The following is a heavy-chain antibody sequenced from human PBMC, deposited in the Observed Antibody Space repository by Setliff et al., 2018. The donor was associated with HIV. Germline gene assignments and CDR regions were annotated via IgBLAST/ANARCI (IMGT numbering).Heavy chain of an antibody. V-gene: IGHV1-8*02. J-gene: IGHJ1*01. CDR1: GYTFTSYD. Sequence: GASVKVSCKASGYTFTSYDFNWVRQATGQGLEWMGWMNPKSGNTGYAQKFQGRVIMTRSTSKTTAYMEMRTLRSDDTAVYYCVRGVTRDISGYYRDEYFQHWGQGTPVTVSS. D-gene: IGHD3-22*01. CDR2: MNPKSGNT. CDR3: VRGVTRDISGYYRDEYFQH.